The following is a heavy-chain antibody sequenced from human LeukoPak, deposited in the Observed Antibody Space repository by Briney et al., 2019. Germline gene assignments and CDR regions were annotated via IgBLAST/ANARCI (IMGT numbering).Heavy chain of an antibody. J-gene: IGHJ1*01. V-gene: IGHV3-30-3*01. CDR3: ARGPYCSGGSCYLEYFQH. CDR2: ISYDGSNK. Sequence: GGSLRLSCAASGFTFSSYAMHWVRQAPGKGLEWVAVISYDGSNKYYADSVKGRFTISRDNSKNTLYLQMNSLRAEDTAVYYCARGPYCSGGSCYLEYFQHWGQGTLVTVSS. CDR1: GFTFSSYA. D-gene: IGHD2-15*01.